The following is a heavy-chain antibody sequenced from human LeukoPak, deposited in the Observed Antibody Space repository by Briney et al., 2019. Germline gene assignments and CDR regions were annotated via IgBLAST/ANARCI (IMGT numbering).Heavy chain of an antibody. CDR2: ISGSGGST. CDR3: AKDLNGRDYYYMDV. V-gene: IGHV3-23*01. CDR1: GFTFSSYA. J-gene: IGHJ6*03. D-gene: IGHD1-1*01. Sequence: GGSLRLSCAASGFTFSSYAMSWVRQAPGKGLEWVSAISGSGGSTYYADSVKGRFTISRDNSKNALYLQMNSLRAEDTAVYYCAKDLNGRDYYYMDVWGKGTTVTVSS.